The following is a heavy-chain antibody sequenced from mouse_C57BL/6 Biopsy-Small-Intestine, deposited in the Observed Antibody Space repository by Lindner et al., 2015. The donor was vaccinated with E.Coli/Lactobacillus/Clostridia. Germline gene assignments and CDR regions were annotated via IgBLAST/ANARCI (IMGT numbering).Heavy chain of an antibody. J-gene: IGHJ1*01. D-gene: IGHD1-2*01. CDR2: VIPIFNTR. Sequence: SVKVSCKASGGTFSNYAISWVRQAPGQGLEWMGGVIPIFNTRDYAQRFRGRVTITADESTSTAYMELSSLRSGDTAVYYCVRGRDYRSSYHYYGMDVWGQGTTVTVSS. V-gene: IGHV1-81*01. CDR3: VRGRDYRSSYHYYGMDV. CDR1: GGTFSNYA.